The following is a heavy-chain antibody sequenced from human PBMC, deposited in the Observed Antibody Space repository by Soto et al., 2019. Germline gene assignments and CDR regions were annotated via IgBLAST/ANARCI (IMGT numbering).Heavy chain of an antibody. D-gene: IGHD6-19*01. V-gene: IGHV3-53*02. CDR1: GFSVSSNY. CDR3: ARHDFNDYSTGFYGNLDY. J-gene: IGHJ4*01. CDR2: FFSGGTT. Sequence: EVQLVETGGGLIQPGGSLRLSCAASGFSVSSNYMSWVRQAPGKGLEWVSSFFSGGTTQYADSVKGRFTVSRDNSKNTLYLQMNSLRAEDTALYYCARHDFNDYSTGFYGNLDYWGHGTLVTVSS.